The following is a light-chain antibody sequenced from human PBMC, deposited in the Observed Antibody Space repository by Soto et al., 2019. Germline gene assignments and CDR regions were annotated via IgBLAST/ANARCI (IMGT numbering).Light chain of an antibody. CDR2: GAS. CDR3: HQYNNWPERT. CDR1: QSVRSN. J-gene: IGKJ2*01. Sequence: EIVMTQSPATLSVSPGERATLSCRASQSVRSNLAWYQQKPGQAPRLLIYGASTRATGIPARFSGSGSGTEFTLTISSLQSEDFAVYYCHQYNNWPERTFGQGTKLEIK. V-gene: IGKV3D-15*01.